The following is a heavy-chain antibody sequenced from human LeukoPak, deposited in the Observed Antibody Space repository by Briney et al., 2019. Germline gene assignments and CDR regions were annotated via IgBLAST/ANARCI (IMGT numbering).Heavy chain of an antibody. V-gene: IGHV1-2*02. CDR1: GYTFTGYY. CDR3: ARAQPITMVRGLIITGLFY. J-gene: IGHJ4*02. D-gene: IGHD3-10*01. CDR2: INPNSGGT. Sequence: GSVKVSCKASGYTFTGYYMHRVRQAPGQGLEWMGWINPNSGGTNYAQKFQGRVTMTRDTPISTAYMELSRLRSDDTAVYYCARAQPITMVRGLIITGLFYWGQGTLVTVSS.